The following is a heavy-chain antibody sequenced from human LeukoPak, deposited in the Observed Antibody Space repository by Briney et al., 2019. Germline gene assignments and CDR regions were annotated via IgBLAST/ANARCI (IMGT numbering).Heavy chain of an antibody. V-gene: IGHV1-24*01. CDR3: ATLIITGKTNAFDI. CDR1: GYTLNELS. J-gene: IGHJ3*02. CDR2: FDPEDGET. D-gene: IGHD1/OR15-1a*01. Sequence: ASVKASCKVSGYTLNELSMHWVRQGPGKGLEWMGGFDPEDGETIYAQKFQGRVTMTEDTSTDTAYMELSSLRSKDTAVYYCATLIITGKTNAFDIWGRGTMVTVSS.